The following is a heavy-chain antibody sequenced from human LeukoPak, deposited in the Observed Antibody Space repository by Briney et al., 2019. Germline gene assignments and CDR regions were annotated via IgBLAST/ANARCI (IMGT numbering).Heavy chain of an antibody. J-gene: IGHJ4*02. CDR2: IYYSGST. D-gene: IGHD3-22*01. CDR3: ARAPPYYYDSSGYSGFVFDY. CDR1: GGSISSYY. Sequence: SETLSLTCTVSGGSISSYYWSWIRQPPGKGQEWIGYIYYSGSTNYNPSFKSRVTISVDTSKNQFSLKLSSVTAADTAVYYCARAPPYYYDSSGYSGFVFDYWGQGTLVTVSS. V-gene: IGHV4-59*01.